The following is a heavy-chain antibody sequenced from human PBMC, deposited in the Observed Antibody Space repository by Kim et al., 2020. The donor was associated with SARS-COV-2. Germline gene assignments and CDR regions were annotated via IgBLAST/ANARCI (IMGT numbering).Heavy chain of an antibody. V-gene: IGHV1-69*04. CDR1: GGTFSSYA. J-gene: IGHJ3*02. D-gene: IGHD6-13*01. CDR3: ARVHSSSWSDI. Sequence: SVKVSCKASGGTFSSYAISWVRQAPGQGLEWMGRLIPILGIANYAQKFQGRVTITADKSTSTAYMELSSLRSEDTAVYYCARVHSSSWSDIWGQGTMVTVSS. CDR2: LIPILGIA.